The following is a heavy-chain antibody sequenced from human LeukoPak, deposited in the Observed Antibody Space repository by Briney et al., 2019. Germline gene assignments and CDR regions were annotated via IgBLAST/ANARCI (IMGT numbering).Heavy chain of an antibody. Sequence: SETLSLTCTVSGGSISSYCWSWIRQPPGKGLEWIGYIYYSGSTNYNPSLKSRVTISVDTSKNQFSLKLSSVTAADTAVYHCARHARIAVAVLDYWGQGTLVTVSS. D-gene: IGHD6-19*01. CDR1: GGSISSYC. J-gene: IGHJ4*02. CDR2: IYYSGST. CDR3: ARHARIAVAVLDY. V-gene: IGHV4-59*08.